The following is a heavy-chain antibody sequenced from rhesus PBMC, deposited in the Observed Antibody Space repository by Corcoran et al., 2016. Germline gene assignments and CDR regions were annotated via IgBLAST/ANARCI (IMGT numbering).Heavy chain of an antibody. J-gene: IGHJ6*01. V-gene: IGHV4-165*02. CDR3: TRKKAAGTTGNYGLDS. CDR2: IGVSSGRT. CDR1: GGSISGYS. Sequence: VQLQESGPGLVKPSETLSLTCAVSGGSISGYSCNWIRQPPGKGLAWIVCIGVSSGRTYYKPTLKSRGTSTKDTAKNQVDLKLSSVTAADTAVYYCTRKKAAGTTGNYGLDSWGQGSSSPSPQ. D-gene: IGHD1-20*01.